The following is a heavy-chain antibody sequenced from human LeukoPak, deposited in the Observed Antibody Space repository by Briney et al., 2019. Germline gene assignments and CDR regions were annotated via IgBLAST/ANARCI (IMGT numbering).Heavy chain of an antibody. D-gene: IGHD3-9*01. CDR3: AKGTSIFRHLIDY. J-gene: IGHJ4*02. CDR1: GITYA. CDR2: ISGSGGST. Sequence: GGSLRPSCAASGITYAMSWVRQAPGKGLEWVSAISGSGGSTYYADSVKGRFTISRDNSKNTLYLQMNSLRAEDTAVYYCAKGTSIFRHLIDYWGQGTLVTVSS. V-gene: IGHV3-23*01.